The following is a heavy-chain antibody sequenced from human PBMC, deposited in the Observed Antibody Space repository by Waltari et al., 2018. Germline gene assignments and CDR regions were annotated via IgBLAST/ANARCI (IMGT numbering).Heavy chain of an antibody. D-gene: IGHD6-13*01. CDR2: INSDGSST. CDR3: ARDLRVAAAGLDY. V-gene: IGHV3-74*01. Sequence: EVQLVESGGGLVQPGGSLRRSCAASGFTLSSYWMHWVRQAPGKGLVWVSRINSDGSSTSYADSVKCRFTISRDNAKNTLYLQMNSLRAEDTAVYYCARDLRVAAAGLDYWGQGTLVTVSS. CDR1: GFTLSSYW. J-gene: IGHJ4*02.